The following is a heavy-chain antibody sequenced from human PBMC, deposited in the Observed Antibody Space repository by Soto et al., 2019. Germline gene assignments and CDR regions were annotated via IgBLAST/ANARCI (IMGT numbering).Heavy chain of an antibody. CDR3: ARGAGAGIYYYYGMDV. Sequence: SETLSLTCAVYGGSFSGYYWSWIRQPPGKGLEWIGEINHSGSTNYNPSLKSRVTISVDTSKNQFSLKLSSVTAADTAVYYCARGAGAGIYYYYGMDVWGQGTTVTVSS. V-gene: IGHV4-34*01. J-gene: IGHJ6*02. D-gene: IGHD6-19*01. CDR1: GGSFSGYY. CDR2: INHSGST.